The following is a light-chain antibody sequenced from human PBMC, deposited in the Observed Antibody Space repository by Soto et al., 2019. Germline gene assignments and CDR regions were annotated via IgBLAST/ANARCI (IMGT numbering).Light chain of an antibody. V-gene: IGKV3-15*01. J-gene: IGKJ3*01. CDR1: QSVSGN. Sequence: EIVMTQSPATLSVSPGERATLSCRASQSVSGNLAWYQQKPCQAPRLILYAASTRATGITARFSGSWSGTEFTLTISSLQSEDFAVYYCQQSNNWPPITFGPGTKVDIK. CDR3: QQSNNWPPIT. CDR2: AAS.